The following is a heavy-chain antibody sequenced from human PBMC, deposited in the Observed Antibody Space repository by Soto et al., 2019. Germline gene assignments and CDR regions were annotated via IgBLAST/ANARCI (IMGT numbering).Heavy chain of an antibody. CDR1: GYSISSGYY. Sequence: LSLTCAVSGYSISSGYYWGWIRQPPGKGLEWIGSIYHSGSTYYNPSLKSRVTISVDTSKNQFSLKLSSVTAADTAVFYCARHYSSGSRNWFDPWGQGTLVTVSS. CDR2: IYHSGST. J-gene: IGHJ5*02. V-gene: IGHV4-38-2*01. D-gene: IGHD6-19*01. CDR3: ARHYSSGSRNWFDP.